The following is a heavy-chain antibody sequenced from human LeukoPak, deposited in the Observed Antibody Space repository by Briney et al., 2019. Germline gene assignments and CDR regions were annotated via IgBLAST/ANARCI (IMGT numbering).Heavy chain of an antibody. D-gene: IGHD3-22*01. CDR3: ATDDYDSAVYSY. V-gene: IGHV4-4*07. Sequence: SETLSLICTVPGGSIRSSYWSWFRQPAGKGLEWIGRIYTSGRTNYNPSLKSRVTMSLDTSKNHFSLNLRSVTAADTAVYFCATDDYDSAVYSYWGQGTLVTVSS. J-gene: IGHJ4*02. CDR1: GGSIRSSY. CDR2: IYTSGRT.